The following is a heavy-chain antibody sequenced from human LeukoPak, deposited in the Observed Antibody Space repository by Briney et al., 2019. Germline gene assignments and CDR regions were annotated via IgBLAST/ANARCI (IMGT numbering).Heavy chain of an antibody. CDR3: ARVRGSYFPVFDY. V-gene: IGHV3-21*01. CDR1: GFTFSSYG. Sequence: PGGSLRLSCAASGFTFSSYGMHWVRQAPGKGLEWVSSISSSSSYIYYADSVKGRFTISRDNAKNSLYLQMNSLRAEDTAVYYCARVRGSYFPVFDYWGQGTLVTVSS. CDR2: ISSSSSYI. D-gene: IGHD1-26*01. J-gene: IGHJ4*02.